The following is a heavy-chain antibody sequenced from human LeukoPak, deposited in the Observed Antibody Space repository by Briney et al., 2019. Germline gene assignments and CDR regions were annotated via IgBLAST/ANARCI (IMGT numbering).Heavy chain of an antibody. Sequence: ASVKVSCKASGYTFTSYGISWVRQAPGQGLEWMGWISAYNGNTNYAQKLQGRVIMTTDTSTSTAYMELRSLRSDDTAVYYCARAQVLLWFGELLTGFDYWGQGTLVTVSS. CDR2: ISAYNGNT. J-gene: IGHJ4*02. V-gene: IGHV1-18*01. CDR3: ARAQVLLWFGELLTGFDY. CDR1: GYTFTSYG. D-gene: IGHD3-10*01.